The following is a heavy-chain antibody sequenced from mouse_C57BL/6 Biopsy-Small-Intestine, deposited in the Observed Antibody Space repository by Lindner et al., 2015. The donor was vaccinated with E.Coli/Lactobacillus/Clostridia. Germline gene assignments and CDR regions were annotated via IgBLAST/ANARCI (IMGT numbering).Heavy chain of an antibody. V-gene: IGHV1-85*01. CDR1: GYTFTSYD. CDR3: SLGGYGNPWFGY. CDR2: IYNRDGST. J-gene: IGHJ3*01. Sequence: VQLQESGPELVKPGASVKLSCKASGYTFTSYDINWVKQRPGQGLEWIGWIYNRDGSTKYNEKFKGKATLTVDTSSSTAYMELHSLISEDSAVYFCSLGGYGNPWFGYWGQGTLVTVSA. D-gene: IGHD1-1*01.